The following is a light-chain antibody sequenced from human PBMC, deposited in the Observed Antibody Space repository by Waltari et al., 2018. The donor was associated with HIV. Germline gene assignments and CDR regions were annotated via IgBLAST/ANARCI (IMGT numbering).Light chain of an antibody. J-gene: IGLJ2*01. CDR3: CSFAGSYTWL. V-gene: IGLV2-11*01. Sequence: QSALTQPRSVSGSPGQSVTISCTATSLDVGGYTYVSWYQQLPGKAPKLMIYELTERPSGVPDRFSGSKSGNTASLTISGLQAEDEADYYCCSFAGSYTWLFGGGTKLTVL. CDR1: SLDVGGYTY. CDR2: ELT.